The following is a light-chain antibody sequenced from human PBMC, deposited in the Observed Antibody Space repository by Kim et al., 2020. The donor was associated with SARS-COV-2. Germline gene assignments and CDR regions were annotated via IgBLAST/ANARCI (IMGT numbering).Light chain of an antibody. Sequence: PGHSVTISGTGTSSGVGGYNYVSWYQQHPGKAPKLMIYDVSKRPSGVPDRFSGSKSGNTASLTISGLQAEDEADYYCCSYAGSYVFGTGTKVTVL. CDR1: SSGVGGYNY. CDR3: CSYAGSYV. CDR2: DVS. J-gene: IGLJ1*01. V-gene: IGLV2-11*01.